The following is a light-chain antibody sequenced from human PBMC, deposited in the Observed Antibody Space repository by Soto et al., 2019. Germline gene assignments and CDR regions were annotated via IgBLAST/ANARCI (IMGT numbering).Light chain of an antibody. V-gene: IGKV3-20*01. Sequence: VLTHAPGTMSLSPGERATLSCRASQSVSGNLLAWYQQKRGQTPRLLIYGASGRASGIPDRFSGSASGTDFTLTISRLEPEDFAVYFCQQYAHSPWTFGQGTKVDI. J-gene: IGKJ1*01. CDR2: GAS. CDR3: QQYAHSPWT. CDR1: QSVSGNL.